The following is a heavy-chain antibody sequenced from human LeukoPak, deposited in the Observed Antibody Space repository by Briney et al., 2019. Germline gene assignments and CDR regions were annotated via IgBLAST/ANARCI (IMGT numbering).Heavy chain of an antibody. CDR3: ARLEVATVDDFDM. CDR2: IYYSESI. Sequence: SETLSLTCTVSGGSISSSSYYWGWIRQPPGKGLEWIGGIYYSESIYYKPSLKSRVTISVDTSNNQFSLKVSSVTAADTAVYYCARLEVATVDDFDMWGQGTMVTVSA. V-gene: IGHV4-39*01. CDR1: GGSISSSSYY. J-gene: IGHJ3*02. D-gene: IGHD5-12*01.